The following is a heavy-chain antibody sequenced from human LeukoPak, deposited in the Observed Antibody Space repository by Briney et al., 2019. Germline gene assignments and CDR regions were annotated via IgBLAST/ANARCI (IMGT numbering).Heavy chain of an antibody. CDR1: GGSISISNYY. D-gene: IGHD6-19*01. CDR2: MYYSGST. V-gene: IGHV4-39*07. Sequence: SETLSLTCTVSGGSISISNYYWCWIRQPPGKGLEWIGSMYYSGSTYYNPSLKSRVTISVDTSKNQFSLKLNSVTAADTAVYYCARDGAVADDYWGPGTLVTVSS. J-gene: IGHJ4*02. CDR3: ARDGAVADDY.